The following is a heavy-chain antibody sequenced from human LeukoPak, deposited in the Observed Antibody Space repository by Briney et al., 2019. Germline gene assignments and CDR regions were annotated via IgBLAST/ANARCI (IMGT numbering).Heavy chain of an antibody. CDR3: ARRAGAYSHPYDY. Sequence: TVXXXSMSWVRQAPGKGLEWVSFIYSDNTHYSDSVKGRFTISRDNSKNTLYLQMNSLRAEDTAVYYCARRAGAYSHPYDYWGQGTLVTVSS. V-gene: IGHV3-53*01. CDR1: TVXXXS. J-gene: IGHJ4*02. CDR2: IYSDNT. D-gene: IGHD4/OR15-4a*01.